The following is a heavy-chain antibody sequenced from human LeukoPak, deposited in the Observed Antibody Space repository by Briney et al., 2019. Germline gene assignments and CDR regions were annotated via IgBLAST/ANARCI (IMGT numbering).Heavy chain of an antibody. V-gene: IGHV4-59*01. D-gene: IGHD3-3*01. Sequence: SETLSLTCTVSGGSISSYYWSWIRQPPGKGLEWIGYIYYSGSTNYNPSLKSRVTISVDTSKNQFSLKLSSVTAAGTAVYYCARGDFWSGYCTAPPGFDPWGQGTLVTVSS. J-gene: IGHJ5*02. CDR2: IYYSGST. CDR1: GGSISSYY. CDR3: ARGDFWSGYCTAPPGFDP.